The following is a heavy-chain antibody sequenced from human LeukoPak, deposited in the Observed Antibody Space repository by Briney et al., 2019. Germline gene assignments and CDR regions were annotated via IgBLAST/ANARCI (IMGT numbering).Heavy chain of an antibody. D-gene: IGHD1-1*01. CDR2: ISGSA. V-gene: IGHV3-23*01. CDR3: AKGKATGPYDAFDF. J-gene: IGHJ3*01. CDR1: GFTFSSYA. Sequence: PGGSLRLSCAASGFTFSSYAMSWVRQAPGKGLEWVSAISGSAYYADSVKGRFTISRDNSKNTLYLQMNSLRAEDTAVYYCAKGKATGPYDAFDFWGQGTMVTVSP.